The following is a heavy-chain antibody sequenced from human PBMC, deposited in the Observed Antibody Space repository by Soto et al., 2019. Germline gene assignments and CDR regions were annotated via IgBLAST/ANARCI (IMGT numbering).Heavy chain of an antibody. CDR1: CYTFTSYG. CDR3: ARLVQVTQANWFDP. Sequence: SVEVSCKASCYTFTSYGISWLRQSPGQGLEWMGWISAYNGNTNYAQKLQGGVTMTTDTSTSTAYMELRSLRSDDTAVYYCARLVQVTQANWFDPWGQGTLVTVSS. J-gene: IGHJ5*02. D-gene: IGHD2-21*02. CDR2: ISAYNGNT. V-gene: IGHV1-18*04.